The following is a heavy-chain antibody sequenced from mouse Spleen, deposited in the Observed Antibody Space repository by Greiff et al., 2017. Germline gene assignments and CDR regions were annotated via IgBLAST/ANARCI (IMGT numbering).Heavy chain of an antibody. CDR1: GFSLTTYG. Sequence: QVQLQQSGPGLVQPSQSLSITCTVSGFSLTTYGVHWVRQSPGKGLEWLGVIWSGGSTDYNAAFISRMSISKDNSKSQVFFKMNSLQADDTAIYYCARNGRWLLPYFDYWGQGTTLTVSS. CDR3: ARNGRWLLPYFDY. V-gene: IGHV2-2*01. J-gene: IGHJ2*01. D-gene: IGHD2-3*01. CDR2: IWSGGST.